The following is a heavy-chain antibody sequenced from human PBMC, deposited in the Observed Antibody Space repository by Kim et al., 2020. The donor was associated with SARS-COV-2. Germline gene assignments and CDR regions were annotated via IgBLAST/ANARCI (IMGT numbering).Heavy chain of an antibody. D-gene: IGHD6-13*01. V-gene: IGHV4-39*01. J-gene: IGHJ3*02. Sequence: PPLRRRVTMSVHTSRNKFSLKLSSVTAADTAVYYCARHPVSSSWYRAFDIWGQGTMVTVSS. CDR3: ARHPVSSSWYRAFDI.